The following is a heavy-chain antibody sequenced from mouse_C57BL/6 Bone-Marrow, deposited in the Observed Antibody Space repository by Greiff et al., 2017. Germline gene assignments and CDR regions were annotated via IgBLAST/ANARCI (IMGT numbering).Heavy chain of an antibody. Sequence: EVKLLESGPELVKPGASVKISCKASGYSFTDYNMNWVKQSNGKSLEWIGVINPNYGTTSYNQKFKGKATLTVDQSSSTAYMQRNSLTSEDSAVYYCARGGIIITTVVDFDYWGQGTTLTVSS. V-gene: IGHV1-39*01. CDR3: ARGGIIITTVVDFDY. CDR2: INPNYGTT. CDR1: GYSFTDYN. D-gene: IGHD1-1*01. J-gene: IGHJ2*01.